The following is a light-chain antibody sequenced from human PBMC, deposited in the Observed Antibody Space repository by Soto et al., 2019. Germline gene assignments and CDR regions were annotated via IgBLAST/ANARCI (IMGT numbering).Light chain of an antibody. CDR1: QSVISNY. V-gene: IGKV3-20*01. CDR3: QQYGTAPNT. Sequence: EIVLTQSPGTLSLSPGETATLSCRASQSVISNYLAWYQQKPGQAPCLLIYGASSRATGLPDRFSGSGSGTDFTLTISRLKPEDFSLYYCQQYGTAPNTFGQGTKLEIK. CDR2: GAS. J-gene: IGKJ2*01.